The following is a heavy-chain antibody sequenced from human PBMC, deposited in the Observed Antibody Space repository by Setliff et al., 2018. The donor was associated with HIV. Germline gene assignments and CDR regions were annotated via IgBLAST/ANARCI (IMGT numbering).Heavy chain of an antibody. CDR1: GGSISSYY. Sequence: PSETLSLTCTVSGGSISSYYWSWIRRPAGKGLEWIGRIYASGSTNYNPSLKSRVTMSVDTSKNQFSLKLTSVTAADTAVYYCARLRYYDILTGYAFDYWGQGTLVTVSS. J-gene: IGHJ4*02. V-gene: IGHV4-4*07. CDR3: ARLRYYDILTGYAFDY. CDR2: IYASGST. D-gene: IGHD3-9*01.